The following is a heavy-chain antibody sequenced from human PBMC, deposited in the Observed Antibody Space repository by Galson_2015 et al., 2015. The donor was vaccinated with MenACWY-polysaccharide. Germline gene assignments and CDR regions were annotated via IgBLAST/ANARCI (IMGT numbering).Heavy chain of an antibody. D-gene: IGHD2-8*01. V-gene: IGHV3-30-3*01. CDR2: DGSNK. CDR3: ARIGLGYCTNGVCSGDY. J-gene: IGHJ4*02. Sequence: DGSNKYYADSVKGRFTISRDNSKNTLYLQMNSLRAEDTAVYYCARIGLGYCTNGVCSGDYWGQGTLVTVSS.